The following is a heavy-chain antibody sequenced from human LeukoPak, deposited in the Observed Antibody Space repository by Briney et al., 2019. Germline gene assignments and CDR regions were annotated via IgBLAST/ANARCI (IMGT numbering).Heavy chain of an antibody. CDR1: GGSFSGYY. Sequence: SETLSLTCAVYGGSFSGYYWSWIRQPPGKGLEWIGEINHSGSTNYNPSLKSRVTISVDTSKNQFSLKLSSVTAADTAVYYCARRGLKYYDSSGYRPVAFDIWGQGTMVTVSS. CDR3: ARRGLKYYDSSGYRPVAFDI. V-gene: IGHV4-34*01. J-gene: IGHJ3*02. CDR2: INHSGST. D-gene: IGHD3-22*01.